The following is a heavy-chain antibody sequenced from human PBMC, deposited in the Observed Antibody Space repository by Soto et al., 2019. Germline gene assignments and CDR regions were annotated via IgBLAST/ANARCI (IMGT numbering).Heavy chain of an antibody. CDR2: IYHSGST. CDR1: GGSISSGGYS. J-gene: IGHJ4*02. CDR3: ARAKLEGYSLDGFGRFDY. V-gene: IGHV4-30-2*01. Sequence: QLQLQESGSGLVKPSQTLSLTCAVSGGSISSGGYSWSWIRQPPGKGLEWIGYIYHSGSTYYNPSLKSRVTISVDRSKNQFSLKLSSVTAADTAVYYCARAKLEGYSLDGFGRFDYWGQGTLVTVSS. D-gene: IGHD5-18*01.